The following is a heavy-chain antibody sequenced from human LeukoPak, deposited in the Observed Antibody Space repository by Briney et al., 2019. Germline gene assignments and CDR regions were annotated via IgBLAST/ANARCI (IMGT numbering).Heavy chain of an antibody. V-gene: IGHV3-23*01. CDR3: AKGPGYHPSNYYMDV. CDR1: GFIVRSNY. D-gene: IGHD2-2*01. CDR2: ISGSGGST. J-gene: IGHJ6*03. Sequence: PGGSLRLSCAASGFIVRSNYMSWFRQAPGKGLEWASAISGSGGSTYYADSVKGRFTISRDNSKNTLYLQMNSLRAEDTAVYYCAKGPGYHPSNYYMDVWGKGTTVTVSS.